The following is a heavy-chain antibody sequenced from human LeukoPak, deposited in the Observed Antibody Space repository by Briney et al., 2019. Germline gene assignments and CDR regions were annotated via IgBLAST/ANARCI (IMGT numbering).Heavy chain of an antibody. J-gene: IGHJ4*02. V-gene: IGHV4-59*01. Sequence: TSETLSLTCTVSGGSIGSYYWSWVRQPPGKGLEWIGYIYYSGSTNYNPSLKSRVTISLDTSKNQFSMNLISVTAADTAVYYCAREGVAAAGKLDYWGQGTLVTVSS. CDR3: AREGVAAAGKLDY. D-gene: IGHD6-13*01. CDR2: IYYSGST. CDR1: GGSIGSYY.